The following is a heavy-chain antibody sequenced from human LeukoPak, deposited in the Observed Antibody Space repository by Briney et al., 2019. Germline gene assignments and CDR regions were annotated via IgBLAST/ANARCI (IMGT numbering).Heavy chain of an antibody. D-gene: IGHD6-13*01. CDR3: LRAYSSNWLLDY. CDR1: GFTFGDHG. J-gene: IGHJ4*02. Sequence: GGSLRLSCTGSGFTFGDHGMSWFRQAPGKGLEWVGLIRSKTYSGTTEYAASVKGRFTISRDDSNSIAYLQMNSLKTEDTAVYYCLRAYSSNWLLDYWGQGTLDTVSS. V-gene: IGHV3-49*03. CDR2: IRSKTYSGTT.